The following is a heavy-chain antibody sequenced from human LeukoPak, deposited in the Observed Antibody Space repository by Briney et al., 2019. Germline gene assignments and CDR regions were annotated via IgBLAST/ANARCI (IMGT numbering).Heavy chain of an antibody. CDR1: GGSISSYY. D-gene: IGHD1-7*01. V-gene: IGHV4-59*01. J-gene: IGHJ4*02. Sequence: SETLSLTYTVSGGSISSYYWSWIRRPPGKGLEWIGYIFHSGSTNYNPSLKSRVTISVDTSKNHFSLKLSSVTAADTAVYYCARGITATSDFDYWGQGTLVTVSS. CDR2: IFHSGST. CDR3: ARGITATSDFDY.